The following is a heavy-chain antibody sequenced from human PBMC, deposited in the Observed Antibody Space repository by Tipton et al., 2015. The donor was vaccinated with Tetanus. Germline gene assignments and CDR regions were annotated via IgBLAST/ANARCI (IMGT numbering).Heavy chain of an antibody. CDR1: GFTITSFA. V-gene: IGHV3-23*01. CDR3: AKEVDVSSGWRNFDY. Sequence: SLRLSCAASGFTITSFAMSWVRQAPGKGLEWVSSISDSGGTTYYAGSVKGRFTLSRDNSKYTLFLHMDPLRAEDTAVYYCAKEVDVSSGWRNFDYWGQGTLVTVSS. J-gene: IGHJ4*02. D-gene: IGHD6-19*01. CDR2: ISDSGGTT.